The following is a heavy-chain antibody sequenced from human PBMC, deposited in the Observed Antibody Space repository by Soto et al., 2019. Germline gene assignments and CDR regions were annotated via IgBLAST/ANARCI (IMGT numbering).Heavy chain of an antibody. CDR2: IYYSGST. D-gene: IGHD3-22*01. CDR3: ARDPGDSSGYFYFDY. V-gene: IGHV4-59*01. J-gene: IGHJ4*02. CDR1: GGSISSYY. Sequence: SETLSLTCTVSGGSISSYYWSWIRQPPGKGLEWIGYIYYSGSTNYNPSLKSRVTISVDTSKNQFSLKLSSVTAADTAVYYCARDPGDSSGYFYFDYWGQGTLVTVSS.